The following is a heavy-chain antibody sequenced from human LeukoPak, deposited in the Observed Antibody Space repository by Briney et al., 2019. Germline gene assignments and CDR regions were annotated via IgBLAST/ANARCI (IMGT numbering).Heavy chain of an antibody. J-gene: IGHJ4*02. CDR3: AKVVGTSGWYFDY. CDR1: GFTFSNYA. V-gene: IGHV3-23*01. Sequence: GGSLRLSCAASGFTFSNYAVSWVRQAPGKGLEWVSGITGRSTYYADSVKGRFTISRDISKSTLCVQMNSLRAEDTAVYYCAKVVGTSGWYFDYWGQGTLVTVSS. CDR2: ITGRST. D-gene: IGHD1-1*01.